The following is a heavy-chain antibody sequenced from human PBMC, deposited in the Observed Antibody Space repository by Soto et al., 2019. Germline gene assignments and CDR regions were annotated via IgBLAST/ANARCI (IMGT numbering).Heavy chain of an antibody. J-gene: IGHJ6*02. Sequence: EMQLVESGGGLVQPGRSLRLSCAASGFTFGDYAMHWVRQVPGKGLEWVSGFKWNSGDVGYADSVKGRFTISRDNAKNSLYLQMNSLRPEETAVYYCAKDRSSGSPYYGMDVWGQGTMVTVSS. V-gene: IGHV3-9*01. D-gene: IGHD3-10*01. CDR2: FKWNSGDV. CDR3: AKDRSSGSPYYGMDV. CDR1: GFTFGDYA.